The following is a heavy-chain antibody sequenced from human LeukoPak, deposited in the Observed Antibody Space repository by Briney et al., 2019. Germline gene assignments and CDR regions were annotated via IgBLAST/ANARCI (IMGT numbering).Heavy chain of an antibody. CDR2: IDRGGSYT. D-gene: IGHD4-17*01. V-gene: IGHV3-74*01. CDR1: EFTFSNYW. J-gene: IGHJ6*02. Sequence: GGSLRLSCAASEFTFSNYWMHWVRQAPGKGLVWVSRIDRGGSYTAYADSVEGRFTISRDNTKNTLYLQMNSLRAEDTAIYYCAKGNYGDYGMDVWGQGTTVTVSS. CDR3: AKGNYGDYGMDV.